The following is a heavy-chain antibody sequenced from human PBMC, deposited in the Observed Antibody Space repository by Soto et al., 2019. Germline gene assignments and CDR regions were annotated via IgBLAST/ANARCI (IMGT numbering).Heavy chain of an antibody. J-gene: IGHJ6*02. CDR1: GFTFSSYS. CDR3: AKDLAGDGEQLLWDYYYYGMDV. CDR2: ISSSSSYI. Sequence: EVQLVESGGGLVKPGGSLRLSCAASGFTFSSYSMNWVRQAPGKGLEWVSSISSSSSYIYYADSVKGRFTISRDNAKNSLYLQMKNLRTADPAVYYCAKDLAGDGEQLLWDYYYYGMDVCGPGTTVTVSS. D-gene: IGHD2-2*01. V-gene: IGHV3-21*01.